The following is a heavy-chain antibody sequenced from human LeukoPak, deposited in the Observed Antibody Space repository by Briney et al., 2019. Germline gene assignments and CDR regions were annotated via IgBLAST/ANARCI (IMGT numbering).Heavy chain of an antibody. Sequence: GASVKVSCKASGYTFTSYGISWVRQAPGQGLEWMGWISAYNGNTNYAQKLQGRVTMTTDTSTSTAYMELRSLRSDDTAVYYCARGLFIGGSGYSDAFDIWGQGTMVTVSS. D-gene: IGHD3-22*01. CDR2: ISAYNGNT. V-gene: IGHV1-18*01. J-gene: IGHJ3*02. CDR3: ARGLFIGGSGYSDAFDI. CDR1: GYTFTSYG.